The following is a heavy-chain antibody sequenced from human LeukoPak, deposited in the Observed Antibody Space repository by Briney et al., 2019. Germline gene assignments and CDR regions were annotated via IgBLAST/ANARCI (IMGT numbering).Heavy chain of an antibody. D-gene: IGHD3-9*01. CDR3: ARHSNDILTGPDY. CDR2: IYPGDSDT. CDR1: GDRFTSYW. V-gene: IGHV5-51*01. J-gene: IGHJ4*02. Sequence: GESLKISCKAAGDRFTSYWIGWVRQMPGKGLEWMGIIYPGDSDTRYSPSFQGQVTISADKSISTAYLQWSSLKASDTAMYYCARHSNDILTGPDYWGQGTLVTVSS.